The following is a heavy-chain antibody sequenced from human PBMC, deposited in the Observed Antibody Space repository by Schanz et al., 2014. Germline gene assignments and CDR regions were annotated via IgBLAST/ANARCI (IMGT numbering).Heavy chain of an antibody. CDR1: GFTVSSNY. D-gene: IGHD5-12*01. J-gene: IGHJ3*01. V-gene: IGHV3-53*04. CDR3: ARDEGREGYNLAFDV. CDR2: IYSGGST. Sequence: EVQLVESGGGLVQPGGSLRLSCAASGFTVSSNYMIWVPQAPGKGLEWVSVIYSGGSTYYADSVKGRFTISRHNSKNALYLQMNSLRAEDTAVYYCARDEGREGYNLAFDVWGQGTLVTVSS.